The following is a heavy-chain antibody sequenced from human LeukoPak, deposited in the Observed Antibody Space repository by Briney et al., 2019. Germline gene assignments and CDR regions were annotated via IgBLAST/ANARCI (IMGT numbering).Heavy chain of an antibody. CDR1: GYTFTGYY. Sequence: ASVKVSCKASGYTFTGYYMHWVRQAPGQGLEWMGRINPSGTSRSYAQKFQGRITMTRDTSTSTVYMQLSSLRSEDAAVYYCARDIDIWSGSRYFDYWGQGTLVTVSS. V-gene: IGHV1-46*01. D-gene: IGHD3-3*01. CDR2: INPSGTSR. J-gene: IGHJ4*02. CDR3: ARDIDIWSGSRYFDY.